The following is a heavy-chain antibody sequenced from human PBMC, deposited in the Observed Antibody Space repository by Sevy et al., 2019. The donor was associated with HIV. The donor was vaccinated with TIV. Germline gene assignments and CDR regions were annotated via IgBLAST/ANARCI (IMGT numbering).Heavy chain of an antibody. D-gene: IGHD3-3*01. Sequence: GGSLRLSCAASGFTFSSYGMHWVRQAPGKGLEWVAFIRYDGSNKYYADSVKGRFTISRDNSKNTLYLQMNSLRAEDTAVYYCAKDYYDFWSGYYKRTYYFDYWDQGTLVTVSS. J-gene: IGHJ4*02. CDR3: AKDYYDFWSGYYKRTYYFDY. CDR2: IRYDGSNK. V-gene: IGHV3-30*02. CDR1: GFTFSSYG.